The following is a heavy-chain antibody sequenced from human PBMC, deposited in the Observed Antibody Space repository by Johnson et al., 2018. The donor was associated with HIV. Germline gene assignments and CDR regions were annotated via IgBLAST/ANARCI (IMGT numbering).Heavy chain of an antibody. Sequence: VQLVESGGGLAKPAWSPRVSCAASQFTFSGYYMNCVRQAPGNALELVGQVNPNGGGTYLIDSGKDRFNTSRDNAKNTLHLQMNSLRAEDTAVYYCARDQDYWGAFDIWGQGTMVTVSS. CDR1: QFTFSGYY. D-gene: IGHD7-27*01. J-gene: IGHJ3*02. CDR3: ARDQDYWGAFDI. V-gene: IGHV3-25*05. CDR2: VNPNGGGT.